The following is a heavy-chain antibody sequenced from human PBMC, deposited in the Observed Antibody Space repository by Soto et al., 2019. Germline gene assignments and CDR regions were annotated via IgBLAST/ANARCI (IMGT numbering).Heavy chain of an antibody. CDR3: ARTAVVATIYYFDY. D-gene: IGHD5-12*01. Sequence: ASVKVSCKVSGYTLTELSMHWVRQAPGKGLEWMGGFDPEDGETIYAQKFQGRVTLTKDTSTGTGYMELSSLRSEDTAVYYCARTAVVATIYYFDYWGQGTLVTVSS. CDR2: FDPEDGET. J-gene: IGHJ4*02. CDR1: GYTLTELS. V-gene: IGHV1-24*01.